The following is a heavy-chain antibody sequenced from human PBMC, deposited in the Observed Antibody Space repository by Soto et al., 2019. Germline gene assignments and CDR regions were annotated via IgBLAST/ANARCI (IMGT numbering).Heavy chain of an antibody. CDR2: IIPILGIA. Sequence: QVQLVPSGAEVKKPGSSVKVSCKASGGTFSSYTISWVRQAPGQGLEWMGRIIPILGIANYAQKFQGRVTITADKSTSTAYIELSSLRSEDTAVYYCARGVYCDYNTFDYWGQGTMVTVSS. CDR3: ARGVYCDYNTFDY. D-gene: IGHD4-17*01. J-gene: IGHJ4*02. V-gene: IGHV1-69*02. CDR1: GGTFSSYT.